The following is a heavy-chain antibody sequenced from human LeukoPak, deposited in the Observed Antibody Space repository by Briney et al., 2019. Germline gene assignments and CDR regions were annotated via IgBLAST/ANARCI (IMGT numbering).Heavy chain of an antibody. V-gene: IGHV4-34*01. Sequence: SETLSLTCAVYGGSFSGYYGSWIRQPPGKGLEWIGEINHSGSTNYNPSLKSRVTISVDTSKNQFSLKLSSVTAADTAVYYCARAYCSSTSCYYNAFDIWGQGTMVTVSS. J-gene: IGHJ3*02. CDR2: INHSGST. D-gene: IGHD2-2*01. CDR1: GGSFSGYY. CDR3: ARAYCSSTSCYYNAFDI.